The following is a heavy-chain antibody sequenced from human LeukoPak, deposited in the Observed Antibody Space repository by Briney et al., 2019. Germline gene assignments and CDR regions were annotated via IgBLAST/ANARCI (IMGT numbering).Heavy chain of an antibody. J-gene: IGHJ5*02. CDR3: AKGYCSSTSCSSPYNWFDP. CDR1: GFMFRNFA. D-gene: IGHD2-2*01. Sequence: PGTSLRLSCAASGFMFRNFAMSWVRQAPGKGLEWVSAISGSGGSTYYADSVKGRFTISRDNSKNTLYLQMNSLRAEDTAVYYCAKGYCSSTSCSSPYNWFDPWGQGTLVTVSS. CDR2: ISGSGGST. V-gene: IGHV3-23*01.